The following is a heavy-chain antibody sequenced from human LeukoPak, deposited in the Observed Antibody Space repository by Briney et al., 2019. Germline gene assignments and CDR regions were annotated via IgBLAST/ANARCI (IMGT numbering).Heavy chain of an antibody. CDR3: ARTIGDPTYYFDY. J-gene: IGHJ4*02. CDR1: GGSISSYY. Sequence: PPETLSLTCTVSGGSISSYYWSWIRQPPGKGLEWIGYIYYSGSTNYNPPLKSRVTISVDTSKNQFSLKLSSVTAADTAVYYCARTIGDPTYYFDYWGQGTLVTVSS. V-gene: IGHV4-59*08. D-gene: IGHD3-10*01. CDR2: IYYSGST.